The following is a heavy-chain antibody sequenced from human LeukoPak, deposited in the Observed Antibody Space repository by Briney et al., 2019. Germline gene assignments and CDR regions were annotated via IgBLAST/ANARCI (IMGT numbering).Heavy chain of an antibody. CDR2: IKSKTDGGTT. J-gene: IGHJ4*02. CDR3: TTDREIGYYDSPGAFDY. CDR1: GFTFSNAW. D-gene: IGHD3-22*01. V-gene: IGHV3-15*01. Sequence: GGSLRLSCAASGFTFSNAWMTWVRQAPGKGLEWVGRIKSKTDGGTTDYAAPVKGRFTISRDDSKNTLYLQMNSLKTEDTAVYYCTTDREIGYYDSPGAFDYWGQGTLVTVSS.